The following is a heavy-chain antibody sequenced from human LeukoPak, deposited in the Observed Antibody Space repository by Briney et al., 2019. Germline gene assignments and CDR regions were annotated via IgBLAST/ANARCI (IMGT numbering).Heavy chain of an antibody. V-gene: IGHV3-21*01. CDR1: GFTFSSYS. CDR2: ISRSSSNI. Sequence: GGSLRLSCAAPGFTFSSYSMNWVRQAPGKGLEWVSSISRSSSNIYYADSVKGRFTISRDNAKNSLYLQMNSLRAEDTAVYYCARDRYSDYYDSSGEFDYWGQGTLVTVSS. CDR3: ARDRYSDYYDSSGEFDY. D-gene: IGHD3-22*01. J-gene: IGHJ4*02.